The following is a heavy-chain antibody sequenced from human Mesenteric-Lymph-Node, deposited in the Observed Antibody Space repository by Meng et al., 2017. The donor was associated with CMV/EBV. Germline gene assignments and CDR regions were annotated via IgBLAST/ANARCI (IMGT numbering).Heavy chain of an antibody. Sequence: FIFGDYYMRWIRQAPGKGLEWVSYTSSSGSSIYYADSVKGRFTISWDNARNSAHLQMNSLRAEDTAVYYCARSLDYYDSNGRGIFDDYWGQGTLVTVSS. J-gene: IGHJ4*02. V-gene: IGHV3-11*01. CDR2: TSSSGSSI. CDR3: ARSLDYYDSNGRGIFDDY. D-gene: IGHD3-22*01. CDR1: FIFGDYY.